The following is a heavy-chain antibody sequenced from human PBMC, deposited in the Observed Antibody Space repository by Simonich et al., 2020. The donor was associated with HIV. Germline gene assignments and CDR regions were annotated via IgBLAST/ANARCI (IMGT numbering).Heavy chain of an antibody. D-gene: IGHD5-12*01. J-gene: IGHJ4*02. Sequence: QVHLQQWGAGLLNPSETLSLTCAVYGGSFSGYYWSWIRQPPGKGLEWLGEINHSGSTDYNPSLKVRVTISVDTSKNQFSLKLSSVTAADTALYYCARRTGYDLDYWGQGTLVTVSS. CDR3: ARRTGYDLDY. CDR1: GGSFSGYY. V-gene: IGHV4-34*01. CDR2: INHSGST.